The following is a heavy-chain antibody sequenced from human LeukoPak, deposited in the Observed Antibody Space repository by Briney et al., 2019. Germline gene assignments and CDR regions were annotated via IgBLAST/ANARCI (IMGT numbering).Heavy chain of an antibody. CDR2: ISSSSSTI. CDR3: AKDSSFNYGSGSYGIDY. V-gene: IGHV3-48*01. D-gene: IGHD3-10*01. J-gene: IGHJ4*02. Sequence: GGSLRLSCAASGFTFSSYSMNWVRQAPGKGLEWVSYISSSSSTIYYADSVKGRFTISRDNAKNSLYLQMNSLRAEDTALYYCAKDSSFNYGSGSYGIDYWGQGTLVIVSS. CDR1: GFTFSSYS.